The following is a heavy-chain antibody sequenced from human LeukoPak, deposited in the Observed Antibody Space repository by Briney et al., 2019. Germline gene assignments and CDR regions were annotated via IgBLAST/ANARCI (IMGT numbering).Heavy chain of an antibody. J-gene: IGHJ4*02. Sequence: SETLSLTCTVSGGSISSYYWSWIRQPPGKGLEWIGYIYYSGSTNYNPSLKSRVTISVDTSKNQFSLKLSSVTAADTAVYYCARGLRICGSTSCYTYYFDYWGQGTLVTVSS. V-gene: IGHV4-59*01. D-gene: IGHD2-2*01. CDR2: IYYSGST. CDR3: ARGLRICGSTSCYTYYFDY. CDR1: GGSISSYY.